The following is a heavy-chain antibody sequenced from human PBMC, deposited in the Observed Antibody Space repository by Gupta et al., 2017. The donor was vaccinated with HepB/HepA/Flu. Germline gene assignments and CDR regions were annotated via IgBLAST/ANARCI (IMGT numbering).Heavy chain of an antibody. CDR3: ARDLETGRYVDY. D-gene: IGHD1-1*01. Sequence: VHLGESGGGVVQPGRSLRLSCAASGFPFSVHGMHWVRQAPGRGPEWVAIIGHDGSYKAYADSVKGRFTISRDNSKDTLFLEMDSLTAEDTAMYFCARDLETGRYVDYWGQGTLVIVAS. CDR2: IGHDGSYK. J-gene: IGHJ4*02. V-gene: IGHV3-33*01. CDR1: GFPFSVHG.